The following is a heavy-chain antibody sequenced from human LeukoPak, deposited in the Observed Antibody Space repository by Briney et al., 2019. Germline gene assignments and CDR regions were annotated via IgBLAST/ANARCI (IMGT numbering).Heavy chain of an antibody. D-gene: IGHD3-9*01. CDR2: ISYDGSNK. CDR1: GFTFSSYA. V-gene: IGHV3-30*04. CDR3: AKAGRYFDWLSLDY. Sequence: GRSLRLSCAASGFTFSSYAMHWVRQAPGKGLEWVAVISYDGSNKYYADSVKGRFTISRDNSKNTLYLQMNSLRAEDTAVYYCAKAGRYFDWLSLDYWGQGTLVTVSS. J-gene: IGHJ4*02.